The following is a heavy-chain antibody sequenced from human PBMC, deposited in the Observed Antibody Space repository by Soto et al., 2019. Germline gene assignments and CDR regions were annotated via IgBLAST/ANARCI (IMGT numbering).Heavy chain of an antibody. CDR1: GFTFSNYA. CDR2: ISHVESYK. Sequence: QVQLVESGGGVVQPGRSLRFSCAASGFTFSNYAMHWVRQAPGKGLEWVAVISHVESYKYYTDSVKGRFTISRDNSKNTLYLQMNSLRAEDTAVYYCAKGGDGYEKDAFDIWGQGTMVTVSS. D-gene: IGHD5-12*01. CDR3: AKGGDGYEKDAFDI. V-gene: IGHV3-30*18. J-gene: IGHJ3*02.